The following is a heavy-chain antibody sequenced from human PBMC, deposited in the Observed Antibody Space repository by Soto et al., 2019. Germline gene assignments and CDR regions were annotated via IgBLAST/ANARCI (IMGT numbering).Heavy chain of an antibody. J-gene: IGHJ4*02. Sequence: QVQLVQSGAEVKKPGASVKVSCKASGYTFTSYDINWVRQATGQGLEWMGWMNPNSGNTGYAQKFQGRATITMYTSISAAYMERSSLRSEDTAVYYCARTLYGDNVDYRCQGTLVTVSS. CDR2: MNPNSGNT. V-gene: IGHV1-8*01. CDR3: ARTLYGDNVDY. CDR1: GYTFTSYD. D-gene: IGHD4-17*01.